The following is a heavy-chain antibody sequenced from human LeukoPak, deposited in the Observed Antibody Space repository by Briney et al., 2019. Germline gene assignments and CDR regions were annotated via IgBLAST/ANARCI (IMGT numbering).Heavy chain of an antibody. CDR1: GGSISSSSYY. V-gene: IGHV4-39*01. CDR3: GRHPRGYSGSDYDFDY. CDR2: IYYSGST. Sequence: NTSETLSLTCTVSGGSISSSSYYWGWIRQPPGKGLEWIGSIYYSGSTYYNPSLKSRVTISVDTSKNQFSLKLSSVTAADTAVYYCGRHPRGYSGSDYDFDYWGQGTLVTVSS. D-gene: IGHD5-12*01. J-gene: IGHJ4*02.